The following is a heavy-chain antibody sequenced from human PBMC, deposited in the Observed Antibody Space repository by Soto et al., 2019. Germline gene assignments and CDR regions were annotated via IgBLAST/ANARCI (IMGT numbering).Heavy chain of an antibody. CDR2: IGGVGGDT. J-gene: IGHJ5*02. CDR1: GFIFGDYA. CDR3: ARDAVPYNGKWDWFDP. V-gene: IGHV3-23*01. Sequence: DVQLLESGGGLVQPGGSLRLYCAASGFIFGDYAMSWVRQAPGKGLEWVSSIGGVGGDTYYAASVKGRFTISRDNSKNTLYLQRNSLRAEDTAVYDCARDAVPYNGKWDWFDPWGQGTLVTVSS. D-gene: IGHD1-26*01.